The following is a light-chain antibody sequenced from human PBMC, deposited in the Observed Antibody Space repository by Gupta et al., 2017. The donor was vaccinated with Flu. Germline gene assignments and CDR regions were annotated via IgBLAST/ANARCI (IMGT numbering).Light chain of an antibody. CDR3: QQFRSTPYT. V-gene: IGKV4-1*01. Sequence: DIVMTQSPDSLAVSLGERATINCKSNQSVLDTSNNRNYLSWYQQKPGQPPKLLIYWASTRESGVPDRFSGTGSGTDFTLTISSLQAADVAVYYCQQFRSTPYTFGQGTELEI. CDR2: WAS. CDR1: QSVLDTSNNRNY. J-gene: IGKJ2*01.